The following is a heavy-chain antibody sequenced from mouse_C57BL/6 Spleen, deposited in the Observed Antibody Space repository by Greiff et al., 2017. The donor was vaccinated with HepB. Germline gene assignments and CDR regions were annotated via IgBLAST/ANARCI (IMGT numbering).Heavy chain of an antibody. J-gene: IGHJ4*01. CDR2: ISSGSSTI. CDR1: GFTFSDYG. V-gene: IGHV5-17*01. Sequence: EVQLQESGGGLVKPGGSLKLSCAASGFTFSDYGMHWVRQAPEKGLEWVAYISSGSSTIYYADTVKGRFTISRDNAKNTLFLQMTSLRSEDTAMYYCARPGGYYAMDYWGQGTSVTVSS. CDR3: ARPGGYYAMDY.